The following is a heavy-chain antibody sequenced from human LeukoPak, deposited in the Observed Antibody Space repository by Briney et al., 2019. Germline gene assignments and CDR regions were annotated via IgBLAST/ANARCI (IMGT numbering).Heavy chain of an antibody. Sequence: ASVKVSCKASGYTFTGYYMHWVRQAPGQGLEWMGWINPNSGGTNYAQKFQGRVTMTRDTSISTACMELSRLRSDDTAVYYCARGLYSSGWSPDYWGQGTLVTVSS. CDR1: GYTFTGYY. D-gene: IGHD6-19*01. CDR3: ARGLYSSGWSPDY. CDR2: INPNSGGT. V-gene: IGHV1-2*02. J-gene: IGHJ4*02.